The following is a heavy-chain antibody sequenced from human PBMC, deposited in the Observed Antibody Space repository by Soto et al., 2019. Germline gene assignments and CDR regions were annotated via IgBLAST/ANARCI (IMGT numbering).Heavy chain of an antibody. CDR2: IYPGDSDT. J-gene: IGHJ6*02. D-gene: IGHD3-3*01. Sequence: GESLKISCKGSGYSFTSYWIGWVRQMPGKGLEWMGIIYPGDSDTRYSPSFQGQVTISADKSISTAYLQWSSLKASDTAMYYCARQDRPYYDFWSGYYQDYYGMDVWGQGTTVTLSS. CDR3: ARQDRPYYDFWSGYYQDYYGMDV. V-gene: IGHV5-51*01. CDR1: GYSFTSYW.